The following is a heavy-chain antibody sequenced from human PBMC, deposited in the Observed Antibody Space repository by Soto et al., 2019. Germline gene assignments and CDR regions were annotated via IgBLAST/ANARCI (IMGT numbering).Heavy chain of an antibody. V-gene: IGHV3-30*18. J-gene: IGHJ4*02. CDR1: GFTFSSYG. Sequence: QVQLVESGGGVVQPGRSLRLSCAASGFTFSSYGMHWVRQAPGKGLEWVAVISYDGSNKYYADSVKGRFTISRDNSKNSLYLQMDSLRAEDTAVYYCAKVAGVHSSNDYWGQGTLVTVSS. D-gene: IGHD6-13*01. CDR3: AKVAGVHSSNDY. CDR2: ISYDGSNK.